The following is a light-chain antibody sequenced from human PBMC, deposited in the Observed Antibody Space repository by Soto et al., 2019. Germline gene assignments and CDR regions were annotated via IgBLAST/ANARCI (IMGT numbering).Light chain of an antibody. V-gene: IGLV1-44*01. CDR3: AAWDDSLNGYV. CDR1: SSNIGSNT. CDR2: FNI. J-gene: IGLJ1*01. Sequence: SVLSQPPSASGTPGQRVTISCSGSSSNIGSNTVSWYQQFPGTAPKLLIYFNIQRPSGVPDRFSGSKSGTSASLAINGLQSEDEADYYCAAWDDSLNGYVFGTGTKVTVL.